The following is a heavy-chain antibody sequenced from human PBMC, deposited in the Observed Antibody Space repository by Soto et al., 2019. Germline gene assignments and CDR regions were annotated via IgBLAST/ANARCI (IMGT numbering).Heavy chain of an antibody. J-gene: IGHJ4*02. CDR2: ISGSGGST. V-gene: IGHV3-23*01. D-gene: IGHD3-9*01. Sequence: GGSLRLSCAASGFTFSSYAMGWVRQAPGKGLEWVSAISGSGGSTYYADSVKGRFTISRDNSKNTLYLQMNSLRAEDTAVYYCAKDELRYFDWLLSSPFEYWGQGTLVTVSS. CDR1: GFTFSSYA. CDR3: AKDELRYFDWLLSSPFEY.